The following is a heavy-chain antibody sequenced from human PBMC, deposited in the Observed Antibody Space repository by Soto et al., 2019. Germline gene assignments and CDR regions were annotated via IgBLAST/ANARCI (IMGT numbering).Heavy chain of an antibody. CDR3: ARGHQYFHP. CDR1: GFTFSDYY. Sequence: GGSLRLSCAASGFTFSDYYMSWVRQAPGKGPECISYISRSDNTVYYADSVKGRFTISRDNTKNSLYLQMNSLRAEDTAVYYCARGHQYFHPWGQGTLVTVSS. J-gene: IGHJ1*01. D-gene: IGHD2-2*01. V-gene: IGHV3-11*01. CDR2: ISRSDNTV.